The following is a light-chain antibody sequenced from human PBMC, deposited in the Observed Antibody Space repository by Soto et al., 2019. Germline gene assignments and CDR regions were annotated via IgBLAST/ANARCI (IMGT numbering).Light chain of an antibody. V-gene: IGKV3D-15*03. CDR2: GAS. J-gene: IGKJ5*01. CDR3: QLDSIPPH. Sequence: VMTQSPATLSVYQGERAPLSCRASQTITSSLAWYQQKPGQAPRLLISGASSRATGIPDRFSGSASGQLSTPTINIQAAEFVAVYCWQLDSIPPHFGQGTRLDNK. CDR1: QTITSS.